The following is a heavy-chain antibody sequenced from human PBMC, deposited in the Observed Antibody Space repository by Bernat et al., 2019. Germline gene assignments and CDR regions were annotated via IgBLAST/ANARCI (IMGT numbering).Heavy chain of an antibody. Sequence: EVQLVESGGGLVQPGRSLRLSCAASGFTFDDYAMHWVRQAPGKGLEWVSGISWNRGSIGYADSVKGRFTISRDNAKNSLYLQMNSLRAEDTALYYCGKGSCSGSYCADAFDIWGQGTMVTVSS. CDR2: ISWNRGSI. CDR3: GKGSCSGSYCADAFDI. D-gene: IGHD1-26*01. V-gene: IGHV3-9*01. CDR1: GFTFDDYA. J-gene: IGHJ3*02.